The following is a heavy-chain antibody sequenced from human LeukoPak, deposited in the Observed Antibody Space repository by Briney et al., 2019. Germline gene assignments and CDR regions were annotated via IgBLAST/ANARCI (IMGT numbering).Heavy chain of an antibody. J-gene: IGHJ4*02. Sequence: GGSLRLSCAASGFTFSSYAMSWVRQAPGKGLDWVSAISGSGGSTYYADSVKVRFTISRDNSKNTLYLQMNSLRAEDTAVYYCAKDRTIVVVISLFDYWGQGTLVTVSS. CDR1: GFTFSSYA. CDR3: AKDRTIVVVISLFDY. V-gene: IGHV3-23*01. CDR2: ISGSGGST. D-gene: IGHD3-22*01.